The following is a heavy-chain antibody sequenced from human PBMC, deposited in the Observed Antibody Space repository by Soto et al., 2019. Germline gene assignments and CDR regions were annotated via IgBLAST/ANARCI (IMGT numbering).Heavy chain of an antibody. J-gene: IGHJ3*02. V-gene: IGHV5-51*01. Sequence: GESLKISCKGSGYSFTSYWIGWVRQMPGKGLERMGIIYPGDSDTRYSPSFQGQVTISADKSISTAYLQWSSLKASDTAMYYCARLASNIVATTGAFDIWGQGTMVTVSS. CDR1: GYSFTSYW. CDR2: IYPGDSDT. D-gene: IGHD5-12*01. CDR3: ARLASNIVATTGAFDI.